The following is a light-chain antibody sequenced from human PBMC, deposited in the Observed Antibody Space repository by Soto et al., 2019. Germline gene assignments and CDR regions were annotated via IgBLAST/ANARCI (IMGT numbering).Light chain of an antibody. CDR2: GAS. CDR3: QQRSNWPRT. V-gene: IGKV3-15*01. J-gene: IGKJ1*01. CDR1: QSVSSN. Sequence: IVMTQSPATLSVSPWERATLSCRASQSVSSNLAWYQQKPGQAPRLLIYGASTRATGIPARFSGSGSGTEFTLTISSLEPEDFAVYYCQQRSNWPRTFGQGTKVDIK.